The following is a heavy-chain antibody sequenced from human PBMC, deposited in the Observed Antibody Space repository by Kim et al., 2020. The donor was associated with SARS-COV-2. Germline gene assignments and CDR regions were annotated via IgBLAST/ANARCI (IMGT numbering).Heavy chain of an antibody. J-gene: IGHJ5*02. Sequence: SETLSLTCAVSGGSISSSNWWSWVRQPPGKGLEWIGEIYHSGSTNYNPSLKSRVTISVDKSKNQFSLKLSSVTAADTAVYYCASLQQWLVWFDPWGQGTLVTVSS. D-gene: IGHD6-19*01. V-gene: IGHV4-4*02. CDR3: ASLQQWLVWFDP. CDR2: IYHSGST. CDR1: GGSISSSNW.